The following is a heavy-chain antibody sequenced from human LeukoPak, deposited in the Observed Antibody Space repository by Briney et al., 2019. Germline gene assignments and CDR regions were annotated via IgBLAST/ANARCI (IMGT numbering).Heavy chain of an antibody. D-gene: IGHD2-15*01. V-gene: IGHV4-38-2*02. CDR3: ARDPLTGRYCRGGSCYDY. CDR2: IYHSGST. CDR1: GYSISSGYY. Sequence: SETLSLTCTVCGYSISSGYYWGWIRQPPGKGLEWIGCIYHSGSTYYNPSLKSRVTILVNTSKNPFSLKLSSVTAADTAVYYFARDPLTGRYCRGGSCYDYWGQGTLVTVSS. J-gene: IGHJ4*02.